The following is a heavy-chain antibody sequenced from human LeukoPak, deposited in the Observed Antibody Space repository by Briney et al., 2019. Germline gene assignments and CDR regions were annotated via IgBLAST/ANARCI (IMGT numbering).Heavy chain of an antibody. CDR1: GYSISSGYY. V-gene: IGHV4-38-2*01. Sequence: SETLSLTCAVSGYSISSGYYWGWIRQPPGKGLEWIGSIYHSGGTYYNPSLKSRVTISVDTSKNQFSLKLSSVTAADTAVYYCARHAYYYDSSGYYYLYAFDIWGQGTMVTVSS. CDR2: IYHSGGT. CDR3: ARHAYYYDSSGYYYLYAFDI. J-gene: IGHJ3*02. D-gene: IGHD3-22*01.